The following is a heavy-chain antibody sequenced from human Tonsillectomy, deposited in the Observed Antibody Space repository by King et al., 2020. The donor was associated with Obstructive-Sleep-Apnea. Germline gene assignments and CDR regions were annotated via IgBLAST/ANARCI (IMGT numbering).Heavy chain of an antibody. D-gene: IGHD2-2*01. V-gene: IGHV1-46*01. CDR2: INPGGSSR. CDR3: ARENCSSPSCFGEDAFDI. CDR1: GYTFTSYY. Sequence: QLVQSGAEVKKPGASVKVSCKASGYTFTSYYMHWVRQAPGQGLEWMGTINPGGSSRTYAQKFQGRVTMTRDTSTSTVYMELSSLRSEDTAVYYCARENCSSPSCFGEDAFDIWGHGTMVTVSS. J-gene: IGHJ3*02.